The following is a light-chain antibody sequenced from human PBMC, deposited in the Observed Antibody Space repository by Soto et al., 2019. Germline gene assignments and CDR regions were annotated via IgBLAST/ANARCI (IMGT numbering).Light chain of an antibody. CDR3: QSYDSSLSGSV. CDR1: SSNIGAGYD. J-gene: IGLJ3*02. Sequence: QSVLTQPPSVSGAPGQRVTISCTGSSSNIGAGYDVHWYQQLPGTAPKRLIYGNSNRPSGVPDRFSGSKSGTSASLAITGLQAEDEADYYYQSYDSSLSGSVFGGGTKLTVL. V-gene: IGLV1-40*01. CDR2: GNS.